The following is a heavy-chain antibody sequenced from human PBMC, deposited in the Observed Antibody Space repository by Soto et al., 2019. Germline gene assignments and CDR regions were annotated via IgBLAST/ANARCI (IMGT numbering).Heavy chain of an antibody. V-gene: IGHV3-74*01. Sequence: EVQLVESGGGLVQPGRSLRLSCEASGCTSSNYWMYWVRQAPGEGLVWVSRINSDGSVSSYADSVKGRLTISRDNVKNTLYLQMDSLRAEDTAVYYCARGDCVGGTSYSLAGSFYYYMDVWGKGTTVTVFS. CDR1: GCTSSNYW. CDR3: ARGDCVGGTSYSLAGSFYYYMDV. CDR2: INSDGSVS. J-gene: IGHJ6*03. D-gene: IGHD2-15*01.